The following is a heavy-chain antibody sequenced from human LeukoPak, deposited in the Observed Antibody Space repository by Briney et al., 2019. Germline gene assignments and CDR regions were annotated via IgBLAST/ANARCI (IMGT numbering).Heavy chain of an antibody. CDR3: VAKTFDM. CDR2: IKPDGCDK. CDR1: GFTFSSFW. J-gene: IGHJ3*02. Sequence: GGSLRLSCAASGFTFSSFWMYWVRQAPGKGLEWVANIKPDGCDKYYVDSVKGRFTIPRDNSKKSLYLQMNSLRVEDTAVYYCVAKTFDMWGQGTMVTVSS. V-gene: IGHV3-7*02.